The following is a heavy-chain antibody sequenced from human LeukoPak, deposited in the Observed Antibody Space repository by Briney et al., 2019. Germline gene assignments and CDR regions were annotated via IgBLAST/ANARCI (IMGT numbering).Heavy chain of an antibody. Sequence: PGRSLRLSCTASGFTFSSYGMHWVRQAPGKGLEWVTFIYNDGSQEYYADSVKGRFSISRDNSKNTLYLQMNSLRDEDTAIYYCARNVNHWNHVDCWGQGTRVTVSS. V-gene: IGHV3-33*01. J-gene: IGHJ4*02. D-gene: IGHD1-1*01. CDR1: GFTFSSYG. CDR2: IYNDGSQE. CDR3: ARNVNHWNHVDC.